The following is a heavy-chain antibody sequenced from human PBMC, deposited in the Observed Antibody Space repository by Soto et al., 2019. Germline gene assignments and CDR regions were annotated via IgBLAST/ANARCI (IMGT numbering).Heavy chain of an antibody. V-gene: IGHV4-4*07. J-gene: IGHJ6*02. D-gene: IGHD6-6*01. Sequence: SVTLSLTCTVSAGSINGYYGRWVRKAPGEGLEWIGRIYTSGSTNDNPSLKSRVTMSVDTSKNQFSLKLSSVTAADTAVYYCARGGSSSGYYYYYGMDVWGQATTVTVSS. CDR3: ARGGSSSGYYYYYGMDV. CDR1: AGSINGYY. CDR2: IYTSGST.